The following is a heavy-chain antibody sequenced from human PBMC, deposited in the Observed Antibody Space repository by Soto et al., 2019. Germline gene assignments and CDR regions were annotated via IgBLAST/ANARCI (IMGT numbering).Heavy chain of an antibody. J-gene: IGHJ5*02. D-gene: IGHD4-17*01. CDR2: ISHDGHG. Sequence: WETLSLTCSVLDDSISDSRYYWGWIRQCPEKGLEWIGSISHDGHGYYNPPHKSQVTLFANTSRNHFTQKMKTVTVAETALYFAARQVDGGYLGGDSFDPWGQGAPVTVSS. CDR1: DDSISDSRYY. CDR3: ARQVDGGYLGGDSFDP. V-gene: IGHV4-39*02.